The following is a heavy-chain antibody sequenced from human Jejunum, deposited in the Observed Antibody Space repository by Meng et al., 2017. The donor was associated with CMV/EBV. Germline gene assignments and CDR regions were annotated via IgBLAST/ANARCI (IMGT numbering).Heavy chain of an antibody. J-gene: IGHJ4*02. Sequence: QVQLQESAPGLVKPSQTLSLTCTVSGGSISSGGYYWNWIRQHPGKGLEWIGYIYYSGSTYYNPSLKSRVTISVDTSKNQFSLKLSSVTAADTAVYYCARGGSYAHAGDFWGQGALVTVSS. CDR3: ARGGSYAHAGDF. CDR1: GGSISSGGYY. V-gene: IGHV4-31*03. D-gene: IGHD5-18*01. CDR2: IYYSGST.